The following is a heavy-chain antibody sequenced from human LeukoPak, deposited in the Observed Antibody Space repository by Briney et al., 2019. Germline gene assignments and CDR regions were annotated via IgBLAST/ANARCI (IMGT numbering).Heavy chain of an antibody. J-gene: IGHJ4*02. Sequence: GGSLRLSCAASEFTFSSSAMNWVRQAPGKGLEWVSASGTDGDTYYAASVKGRFTISRDNSKNTLYLQMTSLRAEDTAVYYCAKKTPGTHPFDCWGQGTLVTVSP. CDR3: AKKTPGTHPFDC. CDR1: EFTFSSSA. V-gene: IGHV3-23*01. D-gene: IGHD6-13*01. CDR2: SGTDGDT.